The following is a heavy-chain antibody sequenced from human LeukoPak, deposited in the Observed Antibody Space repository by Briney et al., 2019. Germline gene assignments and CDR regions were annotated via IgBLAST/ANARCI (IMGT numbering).Heavy chain of an antibody. V-gene: IGHV3-30*04. Sequence: GGSLRLSCAASGFTFSSYAMHWVRQAPGKGLEWVAVISYDGSNKYYADSVKGRFTISRDNSKNTLYLQMNSLRAEDTAVYYCARHGYCSSTSCSFDYWGQGTLVTVSS. CDR1: GFTFSSYA. D-gene: IGHD2-2*03. CDR3: ARHGYCSSTSCSFDY. J-gene: IGHJ4*02. CDR2: ISYDGSNK.